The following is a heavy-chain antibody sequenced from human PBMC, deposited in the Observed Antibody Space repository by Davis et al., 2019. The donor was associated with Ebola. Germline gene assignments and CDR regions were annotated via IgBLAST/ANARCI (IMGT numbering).Heavy chain of an antibody. CDR1: GGSVSSGSYY. J-gene: IGHJ6*02. V-gene: IGHV4-61*01. CDR3: ARDRGYYYGMDV. CDR2: IYYTGST. Sequence: SETLSLTCTVSGGSVSSGSYYWNWIRQPPGKGLEWVGYIYYTGSTSYNPSLKSRVTISVDTSKNQFSLKLSSVTAADTAVYYCARDRGYYYGMDVWGQGTTVTVSS.